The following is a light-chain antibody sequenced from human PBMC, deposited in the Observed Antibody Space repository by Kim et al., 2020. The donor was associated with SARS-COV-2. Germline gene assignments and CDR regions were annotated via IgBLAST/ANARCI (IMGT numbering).Light chain of an antibody. V-gene: IGKV3-20*01. J-gene: IGKJ4*01. CDR1: QSVSSSY. CDR3: QQSLT. Sequence: EIVLTQSPATLSLSPGERATLSCRASQSVSSSYLSWYQQKPGLAPRLLIYGASSTATGIPDRFSGSGSGTDFTLTISRLEPEDFAVYYCQQSLTFGGGTKVDIK. CDR2: GAS.